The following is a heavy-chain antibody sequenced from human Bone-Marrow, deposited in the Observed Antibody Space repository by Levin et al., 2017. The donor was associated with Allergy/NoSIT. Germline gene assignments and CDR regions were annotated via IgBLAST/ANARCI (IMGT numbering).Heavy chain of an antibody. V-gene: IGHV3-72*01. CDR1: GFMFSDHY. Sequence: PGGSLRLSCAVSGFMFSDHYMDWVRQAPGKGLEWVGRTRNKDHKYSTEYAASVRGRFTISRDDSKNSMYLQMNSLKTEDTAVYYCVRGNKGFDFWGQGTLVTVSS. CDR3: VRGNKGFDF. J-gene: IGHJ4*02. CDR2: TRNKDHKYST.